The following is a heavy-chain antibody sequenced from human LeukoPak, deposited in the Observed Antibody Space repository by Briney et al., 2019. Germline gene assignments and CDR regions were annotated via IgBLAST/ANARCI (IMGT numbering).Heavy chain of an antibody. CDR2: IHDTGGTS. D-gene: IGHD3-10*01. CDR3: ARDWRSQGKDTSGTYYAPLDH. Sequence: PGGSLRLSCAACGFAFSSYAMSWLRQAPGKGLEWVSTIHDTGGTSYYADSVKGRFTISRDNSRNTLNLQMSGLRAEDTALYYCARDWRSQGKDTSGTYYAPLDHWGQGTQVTVSS. J-gene: IGHJ4*02. V-gene: IGHV3-23*01. CDR1: GFAFSSYA.